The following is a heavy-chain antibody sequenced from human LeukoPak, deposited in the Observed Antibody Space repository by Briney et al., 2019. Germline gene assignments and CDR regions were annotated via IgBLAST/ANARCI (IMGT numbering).Heavy chain of an antibody. J-gene: IGHJ4*02. Sequence: SETLSLTCTVSGGSISSYYRSWLRQPPGKGLEWIGYIYYSGSTNYNPSLKSRVTISVDTSKNQFSLKLSSVTAADTAVYYCARGHVGYTSPQTFDYWGQGTLVPSPQ. CDR3: ARGHVGYTSPQTFDY. V-gene: IGHV4-59*01. CDR1: GGSISSYY. CDR2: IYYSGST. D-gene: IGHD5-18*01.